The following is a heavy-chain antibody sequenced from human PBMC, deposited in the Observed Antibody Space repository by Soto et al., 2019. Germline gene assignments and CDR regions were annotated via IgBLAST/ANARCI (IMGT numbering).Heavy chain of an antibody. CDR1: GYTFTSYG. V-gene: IGHV1-18*01. D-gene: IGHD3-16*02. Sequence: QVQLVQSGAEVKKPGASVKVSCKASGYTFTSYGISWLRQAPGQGLEWMGWISAYNGNTNYAQKLQGRVTMTTDTSTSTAYMELRSLRSDDTAVYYCAASKRLGELSSLWDDAFDIWGQGTMVTVSS. CDR3: AASKRLGELSSLWDDAFDI. CDR2: ISAYNGNT. J-gene: IGHJ3*02.